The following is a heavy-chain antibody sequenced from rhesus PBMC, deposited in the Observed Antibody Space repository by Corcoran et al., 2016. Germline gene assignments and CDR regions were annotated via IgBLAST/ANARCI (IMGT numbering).Heavy chain of an antibody. J-gene: IGHJ4*01. D-gene: IGHD2-21*01. Sequence: QEQLVQSGAEVKKPGASVKVSCKASGYIFTSYVISWLRQAPGQGFDWMDGIHPGYGRTSYEQKFQGRVTITADMSTSTVYMELSSLRSEDMAVYYCAAVEVEYCTGSGCYWNYFDYWGQGVLVTVSS. V-gene: IGHV1-70*01. CDR1: GYIFTSYV. CDR3: AAVEVEYCTGSGCYWNYFDY. CDR2: IHPGYGRT.